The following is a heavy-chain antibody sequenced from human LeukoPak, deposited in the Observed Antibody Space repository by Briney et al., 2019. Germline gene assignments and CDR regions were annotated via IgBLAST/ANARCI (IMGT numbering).Heavy chain of an antibody. D-gene: IGHD3-10*01. V-gene: IGHV3-21*01. Sequence: PGGSLRLSCAAPGFTFSSYSMNWVRQAPGKGLEWVSSISSSSSYIKYADSVKGRFTISRDNAKNSLYLQMNSLRAEDTAVYYCAKGSSDGSGSERYWGQGTLVTVSS. J-gene: IGHJ1*01. CDR3: AKGSSDGSGSERY. CDR2: ISSSSSYI. CDR1: GFTFSSYS.